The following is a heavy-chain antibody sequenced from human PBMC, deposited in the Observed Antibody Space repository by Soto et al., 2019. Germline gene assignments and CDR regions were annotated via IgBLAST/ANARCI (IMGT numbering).Heavy chain of an antibody. D-gene: IGHD6-13*01. J-gene: IGHJ4*02. Sequence: PGGSLRLSCAASGFTFSSYGMHWVRQAPGKGLEWVAVIWYDGSNKYYADSVKGRFTISRDNSKNTLYLQMNSLRAEDTAVYYCARDPHSSNPESYYFDYWGQGTLVTVSS. CDR2: IWYDGSNK. V-gene: IGHV3-33*01. CDR1: GFTFSSYG. CDR3: ARDPHSSNPESYYFDY.